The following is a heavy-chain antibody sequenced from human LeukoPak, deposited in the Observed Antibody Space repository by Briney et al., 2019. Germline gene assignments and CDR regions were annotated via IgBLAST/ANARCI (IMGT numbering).Heavy chain of an antibody. CDR3: ARAGGYSGYDPLVY. CDR1: GFTFSSYG. J-gene: IGHJ4*02. V-gene: IGHV3-33*01. Sequence: HPGGSLRLSCAASGFTFSSYGMHWVRQAPGKGLEGVAVIGYDGSNKYYADSVKGRFTISRDNSKNTLYLQMNSLRAEDTAVYYCARAGGYSGYDPLVYWGQGTLVTVSS. CDR2: IGYDGSNK. D-gene: IGHD5-12*01.